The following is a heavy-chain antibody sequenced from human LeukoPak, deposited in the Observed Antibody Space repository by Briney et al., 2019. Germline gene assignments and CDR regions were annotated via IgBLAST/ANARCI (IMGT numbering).Heavy chain of an antibody. J-gene: IGHJ4*02. CDR1: GGSISSYY. D-gene: IGHD4-17*01. Sequence: SETLSLTCTVSGGSISSYYWTWVPQPAGKGLEWIGRIYTSGSTNYNPSLKSRVTMSINTSKNQFSLNLSSVTAADTAVYYCGRARYGDYIDFWGQGTLVTVSS. V-gene: IGHV4-4*07. CDR3: GRARYGDYIDF. CDR2: IYTSGST.